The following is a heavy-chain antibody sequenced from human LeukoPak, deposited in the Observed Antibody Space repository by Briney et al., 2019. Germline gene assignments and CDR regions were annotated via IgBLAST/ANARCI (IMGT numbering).Heavy chain of an antibody. Sequence: GGSLRLPCAASGFTFSSYAMHWVRQALGKGLEYVSGIGSNGGSTYYANSVKGRFTISRDNSKNTLYLQMGSLRAEDMAVYYCAREYSSSSVDYWGQGTLVTVSS. CDR2: IGSNGGST. D-gene: IGHD6-6*01. V-gene: IGHV3-64*01. CDR3: AREYSSSSVDY. J-gene: IGHJ4*02. CDR1: GFTFSSYA.